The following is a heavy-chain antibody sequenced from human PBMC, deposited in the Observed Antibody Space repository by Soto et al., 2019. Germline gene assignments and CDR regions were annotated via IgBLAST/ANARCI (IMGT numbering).Heavy chain of an antibody. CDR3: ARDLFEAARRGEYAFDI. D-gene: IGHD3-16*01. Sequence: SVKVSCKASGGTFSSYAISWVRQAPGQGLEWMGGIIPIFGTANYAQKFQGRVTITADESTSTAYMELSSLRAEDTAVYYCARDLFEAARRGEYAFDIWGQGTMVTV. V-gene: IGHV1-69*13. CDR2: IIPIFGTA. CDR1: GGTFSSYA. J-gene: IGHJ3*02.